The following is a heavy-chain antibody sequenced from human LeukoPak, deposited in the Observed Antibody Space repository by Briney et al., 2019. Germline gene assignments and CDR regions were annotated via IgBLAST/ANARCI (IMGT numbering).Heavy chain of an antibody. CDR2: ISCSSSTI. Sequence: GGSLRLSCAVSGFTFSNYSMNWVRQAPGEGLEWVSYISCSSSTIHYADCVKGRLTISRDNSKNTLYLQMNSLRAEDTAVYYCGRSGGSIWGQETMVTVSS. CDR1: GFTFSNYS. CDR3: GRSGGSI. D-gene: IGHD2-15*01. J-gene: IGHJ3*02. V-gene: IGHV3-48*01.